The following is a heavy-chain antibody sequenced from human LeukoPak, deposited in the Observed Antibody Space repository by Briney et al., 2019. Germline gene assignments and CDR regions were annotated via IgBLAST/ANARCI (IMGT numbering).Heavy chain of an antibody. CDR2: IKQDGSEK. CDR1: GFTFGDYA. J-gene: IGHJ3*02. Sequence: GGSLRLSCTASGFTFGDYAMNWVRQAPGKGLEWVANIKQDGSEKYYVDSVKGRFTISRDNAKNSLYLQMNSLRAEDTAVYYCARQGSWYGNDAFDIWGQGTMVTVSS. D-gene: IGHD6-13*01. V-gene: IGHV3-7*01. CDR3: ARQGSWYGNDAFDI.